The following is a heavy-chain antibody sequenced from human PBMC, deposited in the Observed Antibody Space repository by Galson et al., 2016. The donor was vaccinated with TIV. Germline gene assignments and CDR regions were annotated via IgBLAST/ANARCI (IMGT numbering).Heavy chain of an antibody. D-gene: IGHD4-23*01. Sequence: SLRLSCAASGFALSSFAIHWVRQAPGKGLEWVALISSGGSNQYFADSVQGRFTISRDNSNNKLSLQMTNLRPEDTAVYYCARPASVTPRLRYLDLWGRGTPLIVS. CDR3: ARPASVTPRLRYLDL. CDR1: GFALSSFA. V-gene: IGHV3-30-3*01. J-gene: IGHJ2*01. CDR2: ISSGGSNQ.